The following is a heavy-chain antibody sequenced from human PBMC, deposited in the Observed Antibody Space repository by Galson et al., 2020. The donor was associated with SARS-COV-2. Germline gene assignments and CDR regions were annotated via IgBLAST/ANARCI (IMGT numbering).Heavy chain of an antibody. CDR3: ARGGVTTSSALGS. D-gene: IGHD6-25*01. Sequence: ASVKVSCKASGYTFTGYYMHWVRQAPGQGLAGMGWINPTSGGTKYAQKFQGRATMTRDASISTAYMELSRLRSDDTAVYYCARGGVTTSSALGSWGQGMLVTVSS. J-gene: IGHJ4*02. V-gene: IGHV1-2*02. CDR2: INPTSGGT. CDR1: GYTFTGYY.